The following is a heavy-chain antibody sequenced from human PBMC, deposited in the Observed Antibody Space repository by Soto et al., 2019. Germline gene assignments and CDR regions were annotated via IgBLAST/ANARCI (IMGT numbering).Heavy chain of an antibody. D-gene: IGHD2-15*01. J-gene: IGHJ6*02. CDR2: IIPVLGTT. CDR3: GRYCSGGSCHSLDYYGMDV. CDR1: GGTFRNYG. Sequence: SVKVSCKASGGTFRNYGIGWVRQAPGQGLEWMGGIIPVLGTTNYAQKFQGRVTITADESTSTAYIEVSSLRSEDTAMFYCGRYCSGGSCHSLDYYGMDVWGQGTTVTVSS. V-gene: IGHV1-69*13.